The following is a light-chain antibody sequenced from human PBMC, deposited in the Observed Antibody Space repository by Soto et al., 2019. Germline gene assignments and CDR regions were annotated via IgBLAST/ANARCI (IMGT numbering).Light chain of an antibody. Sequence: SVLTQPASVSGSPGQSITISCTGTSSDVGAYNYVSWYQQHPGKAPKLIIYDVSNRPSGISNRFSGSKSANTASLTISGLQTEDEADYFCTSYTTSSTLYVFGTGTKVT. CDR1: SSDVGAYNY. V-gene: IGLV2-14*01. CDR3: TSYTTSSTLYV. CDR2: DVS. J-gene: IGLJ1*01.